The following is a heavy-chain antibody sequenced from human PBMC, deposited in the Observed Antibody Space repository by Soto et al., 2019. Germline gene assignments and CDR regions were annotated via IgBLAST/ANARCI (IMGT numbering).Heavy chain of an antibody. CDR3: ARGNYDFWSGSNSRSLDY. D-gene: IGHD3-3*01. Sequence: GGSLRLSCAASGFTFSSYSMNWVRQAPGKGLEWVSYISSSSSTIYYADSVKGRFTISRDNAKNSLYLQMNSLRDEDTAVYYCARGNYDFWSGSNSRSLDYWGQGTLVTVSS. V-gene: IGHV3-48*02. CDR1: GFTFSSYS. J-gene: IGHJ4*02. CDR2: ISSSSSTI.